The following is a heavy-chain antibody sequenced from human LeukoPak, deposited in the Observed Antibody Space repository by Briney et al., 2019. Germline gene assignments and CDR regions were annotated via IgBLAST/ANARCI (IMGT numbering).Heavy chain of an antibody. V-gene: IGHV3-48*03. Sequence: GGSLRLSCAASGFTFSRYEMIWVRQAPGKGLEWVSYISSGGGNIYYADSVKGRFTISRDNAQNSLSLQMNSLRVEDTAVYYCARDQGYCTSVNCRGDAFDVWGQGSLVSVSS. CDR1: GFTFSRYE. D-gene: IGHD2-8*01. J-gene: IGHJ3*01. CDR2: ISSGGGNI. CDR3: ARDQGYCTSVNCRGDAFDV.